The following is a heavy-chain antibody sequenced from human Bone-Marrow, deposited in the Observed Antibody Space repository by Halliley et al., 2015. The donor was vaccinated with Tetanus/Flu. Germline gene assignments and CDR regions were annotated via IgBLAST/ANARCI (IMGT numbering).Heavy chain of an antibody. Sequence: VQLVQSGAEVKKPGESLKISCKASGYSFTSYWIAWERQMPGKGLERMGIIYPGDSDTRYSPSFQGQVTISADRSISTAYLQWSSLKASDTAMYYCARLVTGTNATYGLDVWGQGSKVTVSS. V-gene: IGHV5-51*03. CDR1: GYSFTSYW. D-gene: IGHD2-8*02. CDR3: ARLVTGTNATYGLDV. J-gene: IGHJ6*02. CDR2: IYPGDSDT.